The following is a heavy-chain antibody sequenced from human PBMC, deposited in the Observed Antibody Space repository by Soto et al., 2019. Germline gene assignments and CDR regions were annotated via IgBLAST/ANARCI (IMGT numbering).Heavy chain of an antibody. CDR2: IYPGDSDT. CDR1: GYSFTSYW. V-gene: IGHV5-51*01. CDR3: ARPIAAAGTTPWNPFDY. D-gene: IGHD6-13*01. Sequence: PGESLKISCKGSGYSFTSYWIGWVRQMPGKGLEWMGIIYPGDSDTRYSPSFQGQVTISADKSISTAYLQWSSLKASDTAMYYWARPIAAAGTTPWNPFDYWGQGTLVTVSS. J-gene: IGHJ4*02.